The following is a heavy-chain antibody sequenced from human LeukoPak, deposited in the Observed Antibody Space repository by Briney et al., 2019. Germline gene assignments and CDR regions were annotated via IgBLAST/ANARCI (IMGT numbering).Heavy chain of an antibody. V-gene: IGHV1-8*01. CDR3: ARRGKITFGGVS. CDR1: VYTFTYYD. D-gene: IGHD3-16*01. J-gene: IGHJ5*02. CDR2: MNPNSGNT. Sequence: ASVKVSCKASVYTFTYYDINWVRQATGQGLEWMGWMNPNSGNTGHAQKFQGRVTMTRNTSISTAYMELSSLEPEDTAVYYCARRGKITFGGVSWGQGTLVTVSS.